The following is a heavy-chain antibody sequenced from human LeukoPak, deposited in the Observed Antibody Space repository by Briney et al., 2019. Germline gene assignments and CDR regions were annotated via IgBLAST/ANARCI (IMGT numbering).Heavy chain of an antibody. D-gene: IGHD4-17*01. CDR3: ARHDDYGDYYFDY. Sequence: SETLSLTCTVSGGSISSYYWSRIRQPPGKGLEWIGYIYYSGGTNYNPSLKSRVTISVGTSKNQFSLKLSSVTAADTAVYYCARHDDYGDYYFDYWGQGTLVTVSS. V-gene: IGHV4-59*08. CDR2: IYYSGGT. J-gene: IGHJ4*02. CDR1: GGSISSYY.